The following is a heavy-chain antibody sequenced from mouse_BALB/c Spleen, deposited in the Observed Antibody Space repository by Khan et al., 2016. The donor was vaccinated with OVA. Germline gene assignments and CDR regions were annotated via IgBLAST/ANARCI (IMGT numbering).Heavy chain of an antibody. Sequence: EVELVESGGVLLEPGGSLQLSCAASGFTFSSFVMSWVRQTPEKRLEWVATISSAATYTYYPASVKGRFTISRDNAKNTLYLQMNSLRSDDTAIYYCANGNYGWFAYWGQGTLVTVST. D-gene: IGHD2-1*01. CDR1: GFTFSSFV. V-gene: IGHV5-9-1*01. CDR3: ANGNYGWFAY. J-gene: IGHJ3*01. CDR2: ISSAATYT.